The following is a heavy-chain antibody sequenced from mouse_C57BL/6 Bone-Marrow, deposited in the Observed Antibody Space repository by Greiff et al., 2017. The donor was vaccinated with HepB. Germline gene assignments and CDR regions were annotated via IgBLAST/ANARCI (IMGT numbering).Heavy chain of an antibody. D-gene: IGHD3-2*02. J-gene: IGHJ3*01. CDR3: AREGSSGYGRAWFAY. CDR2: IYPGDGDT. Sequence: QVQLQQSGAELVKPGASVKISCKASGYAFSSYWMNWVKQRPGKGLEWIGQIYPGDGDTNYNGKFKGKATLTADKSASTAYMQLSSLPSEDSAVYFCAREGSSGYGRAWFAYWGQGTLVTVSA. V-gene: IGHV1-80*01. CDR1: GYAFSSYW.